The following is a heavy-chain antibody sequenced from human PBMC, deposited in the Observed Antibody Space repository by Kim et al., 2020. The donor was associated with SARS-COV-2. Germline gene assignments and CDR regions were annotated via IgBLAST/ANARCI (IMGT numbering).Heavy chain of an antibody. CDR2: IKSKTDGGTT. J-gene: IGHJ3*02. CDR1: GFTFSNAW. D-gene: IGHD5-12*01. V-gene: IGHV3-15*01. CDR3: TTVAEMATIPCCDAFDI. Sequence: GGSLRLSCAASGFTFSNAWMSWVRQAPGKGLEWVGRIKSKTDGGTTDYAAPVKGRFTISRDDSKNTLYLQMNSLKTEDTAVYYCTTVAEMATIPCCDAFDIWGQGTMVTVSS.